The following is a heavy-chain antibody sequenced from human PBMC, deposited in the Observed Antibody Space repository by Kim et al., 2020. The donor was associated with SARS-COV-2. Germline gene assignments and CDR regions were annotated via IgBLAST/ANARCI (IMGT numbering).Heavy chain of an antibody. D-gene: IGHD3-9*01. CDR2: ISYDGSNK. V-gene: IGHV3-30*18. J-gene: IGHJ6*02. Sequence: GGSLRLSCAASGFTFSSYGMHWVRQAPGKGLEWVAVISYDGSNKYYADSVKGRFTISRDNSKNTLYLQMNSLRAEDTAVYYCAKDGAYYDILTGYFSHSWSNYYYVMDVWGQGTTVTVSS. CDR1: GFTFSSYG. CDR3: AKDGAYYDILTGYFSHSWSNYYYVMDV.